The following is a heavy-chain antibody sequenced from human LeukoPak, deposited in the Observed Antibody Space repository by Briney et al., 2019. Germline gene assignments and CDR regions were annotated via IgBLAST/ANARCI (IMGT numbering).Heavy chain of an antibody. D-gene: IGHD2-2*01. Sequence: SETLSLTCAVSGGSMTSYYWSWIRQPPGKGLEWIGYIYYSGSINYNPSLKSRVTISIDTSKNQFSLKLTSVAAEDTAVYYCARDRVPAADYWGRGTLVTVSS. V-gene: IGHV4-59*01. CDR1: GGSMTSYY. J-gene: IGHJ4*02. CDR3: ARDRVPAADY. CDR2: IYYSGSI.